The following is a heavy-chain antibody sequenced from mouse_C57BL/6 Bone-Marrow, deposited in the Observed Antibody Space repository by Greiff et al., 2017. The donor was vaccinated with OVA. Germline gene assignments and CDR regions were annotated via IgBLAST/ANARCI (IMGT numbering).Heavy chain of an antibody. CDR3: ARRGIYYDFDYAMDY. CDR2: LYPSDSET. CDR1: GYTFTSYW. V-gene: IGHV1-61*01. J-gene: IGHJ4*01. D-gene: IGHD2-4*01. Sequence: QVQLQQPGAELVRPGSSVKLSCKASGYTFTSYWMDWVKQRPGQGLEWIGNLYPSDSETHYNQKFKDKATLPVDKSSSPAYMQRSSLTSEDSAVYYCARRGIYYDFDYAMDYWGQVTSATVSS.